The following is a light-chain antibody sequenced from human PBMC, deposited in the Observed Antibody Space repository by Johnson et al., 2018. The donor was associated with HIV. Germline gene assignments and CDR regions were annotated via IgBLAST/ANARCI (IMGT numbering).Light chain of an antibody. J-gene: IGLJ1*01. CDR1: SSNIGNNY. Sequence: QSVLTQPPSVSAAPGQKVTISCSGSSSNIGNNYVSWYQQLPGTAPKLLIYDNNKRPSGIPDRFSGSMSGTSATLGITGLQTGDEADYYCGTWDSSLGVGGVFGTGTKVTVL. V-gene: IGLV1-51*01. CDR2: DNN. CDR3: GTWDSSLGVGGV.